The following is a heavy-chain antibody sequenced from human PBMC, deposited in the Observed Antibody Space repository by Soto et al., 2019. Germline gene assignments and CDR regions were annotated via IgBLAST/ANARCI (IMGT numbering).Heavy chain of an antibody. J-gene: IGHJ4*02. D-gene: IGHD3-10*01. CDR1: GYTFTSYD. CDR2: ISAYNGNT. V-gene: IGHV1-18*01. CDR3: ARVRNTMVRGVIIAAYFDY. Sequence: QVQLVQSGAEVKKPGASVKVSCKASGYTFTSYDISWVRQAPGQGLEWMGWISAYNGNTNYAQKLQGRVTMTTDTSTSTAYMELRSLRSDDTAVYYCARVRNTMVRGVIIAAYFDYWGQGTLVTVSS.